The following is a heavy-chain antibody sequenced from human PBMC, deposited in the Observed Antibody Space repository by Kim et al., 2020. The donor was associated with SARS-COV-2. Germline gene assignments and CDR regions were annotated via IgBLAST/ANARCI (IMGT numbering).Heavy chain of an antibody. J-gene: IGHJ4*02. V-gene: IGHV3-74*01. Sequence: YAEYVKGRFTISRDNAKNRMYLDMNSLRGEDTAVYYCERGKSGSPITLDYWGQGTLVTVSS. CDR3: ERGKSGSPITLDY. D-gene: IGHD1-26*01.